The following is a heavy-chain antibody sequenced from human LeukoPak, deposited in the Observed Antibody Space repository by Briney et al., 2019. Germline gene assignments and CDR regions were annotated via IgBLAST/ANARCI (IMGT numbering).Heavy chain of an antibody. D-gene: IGHD3-16*01. J-gene: IGHJ6*03. CDR1: GGSIRGFY. CDR2: IYSSGTT. Sequence: SETLSLTCTVSGGSIRGFYWNWIRQPPGKGLEWIGHIYSSGTTDYNPSLKSRVTISVDTSKSQFSLKLTSVTAADTAVYYCARLHWESGGIYFYYYMDVWGKGTTVTVSS. CDR3: ARLHWESGGIYFYYYMDV. V-gene: IGHV4-59*01.